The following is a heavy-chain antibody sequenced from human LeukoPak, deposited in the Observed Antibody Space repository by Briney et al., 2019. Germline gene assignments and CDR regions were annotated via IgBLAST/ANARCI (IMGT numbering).Heavy chain of an antibody. D-gene: IGHD3-3*01. Sequence: ASVKVSCKASGGTFSSYAISWVRQAPGQGLEWMGGIIPIFGTANYAQKFQGRVTITTDESTSTAYMELSSLRSEDTAVYYCAGSPHYDFWSGYPHNYYYYYMDVWGKGTTVTVSS. CDR2: IIPIFGTA. J-gene: IGHJ6*03. CDR1: GGTFSSYA. V-gene: IGHV1-69*05. CDR3: AGSPHYDFWSGYPHNYYYYYMDV.